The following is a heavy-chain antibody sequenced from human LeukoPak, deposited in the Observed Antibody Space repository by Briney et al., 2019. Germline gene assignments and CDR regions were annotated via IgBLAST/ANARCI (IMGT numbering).Heavy chain of an antibody. CDR1: GFTFSSYW. D-gene: IGHD5/OR15-5a*01. CDR2: IKEDGTEK. V-gene: IGHV3-7*01. J-gene: IGHJ4*02. CDR3: TRARSSDY. Sequence: PGGSLRLSCAASGFTFSSYWMTWVRQAPGKGLEWVANIKEDGTEKNYVDSVKGRFTISRNNAKNSLYLQMNSLRPEDTAVYYCTRARSSDYWGQGTLVTVSS.